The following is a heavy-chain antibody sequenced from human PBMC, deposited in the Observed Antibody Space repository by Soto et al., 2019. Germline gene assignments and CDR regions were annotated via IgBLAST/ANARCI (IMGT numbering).Heavy chain of an antibody. J-gene: IGHJ6*02. D-gene: IGHD2-2*01. CDR1: GGTFSSSG. Sequence: QVHLVQSGTEVKKPGSSVKVSCKASGGTFSSSGFSWVRQSTGQGLEWMGMIVPSLDTTNYAQKFQARVTITAYEVTSTAYMELRSLRSEDTAVYYCARLPQPPYTAVPYALDVWGQGTRVIVSS. V-gene: IGHV1-69*11. CDR3: ARLPQPPYTAVPYALDV. CDR2: IVPSLDTT.